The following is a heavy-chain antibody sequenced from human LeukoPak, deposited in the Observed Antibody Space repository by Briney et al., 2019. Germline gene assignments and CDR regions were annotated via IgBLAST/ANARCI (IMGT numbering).Heavy chain of an antibody. V-gene: IGHV3-66*02. J-gene: IGHJ1*01. CDR3: ARDLPGYSSSWYGYFQH. D-gene: IGHD6-13*01. CDR1: GFTVSSNY. Sequence: PGGSLRLSCAASGFTVSSNYMSWVRQAPGKGLEWVSVIYSGGSTYYADSVKGRFTISRDNSKNTLYLQMSSLRAEDTAVYYCARDLPGYSSSWYGYFQHWGQGTLVTVSS. CDR2: IYSGGST.